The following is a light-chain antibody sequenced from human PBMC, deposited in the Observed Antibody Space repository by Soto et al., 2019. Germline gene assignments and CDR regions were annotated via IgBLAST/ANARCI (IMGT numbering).Light chain of an antibody. CDR3: QQSYSTPHFT. CDR1: QTISTY. V-gene: IGKV1-39*01. J-gene: IGKJ3*01. CDR2: DAS. Sequence: DIQMTQSPSSLSASVGDRVTITCRASQTISTYLNWYQQKPGKAPRLLIYDASSLLSGVPSRFSGSGSGTDFTLTIASLQPEDFGTYYCQQSYSTPHFTFGPGTKVEIK.